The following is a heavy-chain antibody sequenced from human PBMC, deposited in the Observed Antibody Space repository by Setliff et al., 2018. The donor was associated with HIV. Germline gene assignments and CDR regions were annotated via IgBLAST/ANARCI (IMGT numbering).Heavy chain of an antibody. CDR3: ARAIGIISLYYFDS. Sequence: SQTLSLTCTVSGGSISSDYWSWIRQPPGKGMEWIGFIYDSGSTNYNPSLESRVTISVDTSKNQFSLKLSSVTAADTAVYYCARAIGIISLYYFDSWGRGTLVTVSS. CDR1: GGSISSDY. D-gene: IGHD3-10*01. V-gene: IGHV4-59*01. CDR2: IYDSGST. J-gene: IGHJ4*02.